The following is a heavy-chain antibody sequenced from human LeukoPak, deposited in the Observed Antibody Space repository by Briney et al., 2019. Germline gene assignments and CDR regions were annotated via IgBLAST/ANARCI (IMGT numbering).Heavy chain of an antibody. J-gene: IGHJ5*02. D-gene: IGHD6-19*01. CDR1: GGSISSYY. CDR3: ARHPKFFSGWSET. CDR2: IYYSGST. V-gene: IGHV4-59*08. Sequence: SETLSLTCTVSGGSISSYYWSWIRQPPGKGLEWIGYIYYSGSTNYNPSLKSRVTISLDTSKNQFSLKLNSVTAADTAVYYCARHPKFFSGWSETWGQGTLVTVSS.